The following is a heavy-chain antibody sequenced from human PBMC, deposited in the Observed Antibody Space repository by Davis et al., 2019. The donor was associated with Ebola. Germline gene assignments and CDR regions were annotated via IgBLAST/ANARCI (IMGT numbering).Heavy chain of an antibody. D-gene: IGHD3-10*01. V-gene: IGHV1-18*01. J-gene: IGHJ4*02. CDR3: ARVYYGSGSYYNVGLDY. CDR1: GYTFTSYD. Sequence: ASVKVSCKASGYTFTSYDINWVRQATGQGLEWMGWMNPNSGNTNYAQKLQGRVTMTTDTSTSTAYMELRSLRSDDTAVYYCARVYYGSGSYYNVGLDYWGQGTLVTVSS. CDR2: MNPNSGNT.